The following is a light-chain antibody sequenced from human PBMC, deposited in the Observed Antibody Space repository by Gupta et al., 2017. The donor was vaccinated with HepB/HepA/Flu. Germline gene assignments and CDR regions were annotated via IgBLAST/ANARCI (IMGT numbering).Light chain of an antibody. Sequence: SYELTQPPSVSVSPGQTASITCSGDKWGDKYACWYQQKPGQSPVLVIYQDSKRPSGIPERFSGSNSGTTAALTISGTQAMDEADYYCQAWDSSTGVFGGGTKLTVL. CDR3: QAWDSSTGV. CDR2: QDS. J-gene: IGLJ2*01. V-gene: IGLV3-1*01. CDR1: KWGDKY.